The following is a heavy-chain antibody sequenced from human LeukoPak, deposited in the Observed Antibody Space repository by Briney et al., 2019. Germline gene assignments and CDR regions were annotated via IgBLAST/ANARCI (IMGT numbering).Heavy chain of an antibody. CDR2: IYYSGST. CDR3: ARVWLLWFGELYVHNWFDP. V-gene: IGHV4-39*07. D-gene: IGHD3-10*01. CDR1: GGSISSSSYY. Sequence: SETLSLTCTVSGGSISSSSYYWGWIRQPPGKGLEWIGSIYYSGSTYYNPSLKSRVTISVDTSKNQFSLKLTSVTAADTAVYYCARVWLLWFGELYVHNWFDPWGQGTLVTVSP. J-gene: IGHJ5*02.